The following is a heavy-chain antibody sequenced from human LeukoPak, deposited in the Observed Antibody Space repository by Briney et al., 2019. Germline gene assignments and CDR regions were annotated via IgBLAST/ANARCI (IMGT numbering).Heavy chain of an antibody. J-gene: IGHJ5*02. CDR3: ARDNYGTTYNWFDP. D-gene: IGHD3-10*01. V-gene: IGHV4-39*07. CDR2: IYYNGST. Sequence: SETLSLTCTVSGGSISSSSYYWGWIRQPPGKGLEWIGSIYYNGSTYYNPSLKSRITISVDTSKNQFSLKLSSVTAADTAVYYCARDNYGTTYNWFDPWGQGTLVTVSS. CDR1: GGSISSSSYY.